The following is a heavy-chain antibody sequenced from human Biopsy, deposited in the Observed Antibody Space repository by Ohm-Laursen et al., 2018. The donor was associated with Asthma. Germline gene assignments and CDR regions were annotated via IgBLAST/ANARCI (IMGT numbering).Heavy chain of an antibody. CDR3: AKASSSGWSAPLDY. CDR1: GFVFDDYA. Sequence: SLRLSCAASGFVFDDYALHWVRQTPGKGLEWVSSIIWNGARVDYADAVKGRFTISRDNAKNSLHLQMNTLKTEDTAIYFCAKASSSGWSAPLDYWGQGMLVTVSS. J-gene: IGHJ4*02. CDR2: IIWNGARV. V-gene: IGHV3-9*01. D-gene: IGHD6-19*01.